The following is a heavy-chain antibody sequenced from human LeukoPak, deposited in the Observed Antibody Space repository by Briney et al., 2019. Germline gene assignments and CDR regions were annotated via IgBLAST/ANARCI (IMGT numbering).Heavy chain of an antibody. CDR3: ARDWKCFDY. Sequence: GGSLRLSCQTSGFVFSNYGMHWVRQAPGKGLEWVAAISYDGSNKYYANSVKGRFTISRDNSKNTLYLQMNSLSPEDTALYYCARDWKCFDYWGQGTLVTVSS. D-gene: IGHD1-1*01. V-gene: IGHV3-30*03. J-gene: IGHJ4*02. CDR2: ISYDGSNK. CDR1: GFVFSNYG.